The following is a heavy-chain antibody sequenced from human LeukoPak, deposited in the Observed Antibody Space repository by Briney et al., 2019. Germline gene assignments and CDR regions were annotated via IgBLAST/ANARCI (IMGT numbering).Heavy chain of an antibody. Sequence: PSETLSLTCTVSGGSISSYYWSWIRQPPGKGLEWIGYIYYSGSTNYNPSLKSRVTISVDTSKNQFSLKLSSVTAADTAVYYCARGHMENWGAPFDYWGQETLVTVSS. CDR1: GGSISSYY. D-gene: IGHD7-27*01. V-gene: IGHV4-59*01. CDR2: IYYSGST. CDR3: ARGHMENWGAPFDY. J-gene: IGHJ4*02.